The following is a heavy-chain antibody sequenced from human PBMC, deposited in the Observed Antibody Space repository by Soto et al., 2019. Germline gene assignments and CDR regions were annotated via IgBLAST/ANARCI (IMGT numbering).Heavy chain of an antibody. J-gene: IGHJ4*02. D-gene: IGHD3-22*01. CDR1: GDSISTFY. CDR3: ARGRTVRNYADDSSDYYYFLDY. V-gene: IGHV4-59*01. CDR2: VYYTGST. Sequence: SETLSLTGTVSGDSISTFYWGWMRQSPGKELEWIGYVYYTGSTNYNPSLKSRVTISVDRSKNQFSLKLTSANAADTAVYYCARGRTVRNYADDSSDYYYFLDYWGQGAQVTVSS.